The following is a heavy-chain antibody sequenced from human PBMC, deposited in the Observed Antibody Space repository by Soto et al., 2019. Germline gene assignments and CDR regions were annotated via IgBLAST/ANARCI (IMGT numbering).Heavy chain of an antibody. CDR1: GFTFSSYG. CDR2: IKQDGSEK. V-gene: IGHV3-7*01. D-gene: IGHD4-17*01. J-gene: IGHJ4*02. Sequence: GGSLRLSCAASGFTFSSYGMSWVRQAPGKGLEWVANIKQDGSEKYYVDSVKGRFTISRDNAKNTLYLQMNSLRAEDTAVYYCARAPSDGDFPHYWGQGTLVTVSS. CDR3: ARAPSDGDFPHY.